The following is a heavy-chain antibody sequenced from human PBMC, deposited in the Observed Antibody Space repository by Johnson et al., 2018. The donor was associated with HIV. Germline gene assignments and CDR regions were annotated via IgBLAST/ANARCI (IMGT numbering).Heavy chain of an antibody. V-gene: IGHV3-30*04. CDR2: LSFDGTTK. J-gene: IGHJ3*02. Sequence: QVQLVESGGGVVQPGTSMRLSCVVSGLNFSDYSMHWVRQTPGKGLEWVAVLSFDGTTKYYADSVKGRFTISRDNARNSLYLQMNSLRAEDTAVYHCARVLMRGAYYYDSSGFYIWGQGTMVTVSS. D-gene: IGHD3-22*01. CDR3: ARVLMRGAYYYDSSGFYI. CDR1: GLNFSDYS.